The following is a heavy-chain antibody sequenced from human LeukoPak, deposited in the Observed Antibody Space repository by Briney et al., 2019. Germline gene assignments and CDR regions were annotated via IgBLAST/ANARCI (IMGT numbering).Heavy chain of an antibody. J-gene: IGHJ5*02. CDR1: GFTFSSYS. V-gene: IGHV3-21*01. Sequence: GGSLRLSCAASGFTFSSYSMNWVRQTPGKGLEWVSSISSSSSYRYYADSVKGRFTISRDNAKNSLYLQMNSLRAGDTAVYYCARKNYYESSASLKASVWFVLWGQGTLVSVSS. CDR3: ARKNYYESSASLKASVWFVL. D-gene: IGHD3-22*01. CDR2: ISSSSSYR.